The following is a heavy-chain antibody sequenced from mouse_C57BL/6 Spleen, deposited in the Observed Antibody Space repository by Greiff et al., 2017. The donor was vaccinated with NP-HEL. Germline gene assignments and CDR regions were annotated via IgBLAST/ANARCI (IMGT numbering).Heavy chain of an antibody. CDR2: IHPNSGST. Sequence: QVQLQQPGAELVKPGASVKLSCKASGYTFTSYWMHWVKQRPGQGLEWIGMIHPNSGSTNYNEKFKSKATLTVDKSSSTAYMQLSSLTSEDSAVYYCARSGDYYGSSYAMDYWGQGTSVTVYS. V-gene: IGHV1-64*01. CDR1: GYTFTSYW. J-gene: IGHJ4*01. D-gene: IGHD1-1*01. CDR3: ARSGDYYGSSYAMDY.